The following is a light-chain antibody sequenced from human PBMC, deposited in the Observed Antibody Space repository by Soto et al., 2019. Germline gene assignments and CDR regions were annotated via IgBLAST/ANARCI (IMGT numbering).Light chain of an antibody. V-gene: IGKV3D-15*01. CDR1: QSTSSTD. CDR3: QQYNNWPL. Sequence: IVLTQSPGTLSLSPGERATLSCRTSQSTSSTDLAWYQQRPGQAPRLLIYGASTRATGIPARFSGSGSGTEFTLTISSLQSEDFAVYYCQQYNNWPLFGGGTKVDIK. CDR2: GAS. J-gene: IGKJ4*01.